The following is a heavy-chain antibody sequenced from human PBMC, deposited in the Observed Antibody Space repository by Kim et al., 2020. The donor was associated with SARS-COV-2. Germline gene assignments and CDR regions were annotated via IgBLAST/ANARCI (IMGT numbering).Heavy chain of an antibody. V-gene: IGHV3-48*02. Sequence: GGSLRLSCAASGFTFSSYSMNWVRQAPGKGLEWVSYISSSSSTIYYADSVKGRFTISRDNAKNSLYLQMNSLRDEDTAVYYCARDRRVIAAAYVPFDDWGQGTLVTVSS. CDR2: ISSSSSTI. CDR3: ARDRRVIAAAYVPFDD. CDR1: GFTFSSYS. D-gene: IGHD6-13*01. J-gene: IGHJ4*02.